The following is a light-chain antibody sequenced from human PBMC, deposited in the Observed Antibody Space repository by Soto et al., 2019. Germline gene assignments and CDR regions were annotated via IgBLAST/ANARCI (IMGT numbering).Light chain of an antibody. J-gene: IGLJ1*01. Sequence: QSVLTQPPSASGSPGQSVTVSCTGTSSDVGGYNYVSWYQQHPGKAPKLMIYEVDKRPSGVPDRFSGSKSGNTASLTISGLQAEDEADYHCCSYASSSTYVFGTGTKLTVL. CDR3: CSYASSSTYV. V-gene: IGLV2-8*01. CDR1: SSDVGGYNY. CDR2: EVD.